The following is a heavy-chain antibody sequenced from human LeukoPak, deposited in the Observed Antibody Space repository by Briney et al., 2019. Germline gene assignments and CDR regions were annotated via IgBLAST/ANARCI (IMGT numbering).Heavy chain of an antibody. D-gene: IGHD6-13*01. Sequence: GGSLRLSCAASGFSFSDYAMTWVRQAPGEGLGWVSTISSGDDITYYADSVKGRFTISRDDSKNTLYLHMNSLRAEDTAIYYCAKRPGKAATGPFDPWGQGTLVTVSS. CDR1: GFSFSDYA. J-gene: IGHJ5*02. V-gene: IGHV3-23*01. CDR2: ISSGDDIT. CDR3: AKRPGKAATGPFDP.